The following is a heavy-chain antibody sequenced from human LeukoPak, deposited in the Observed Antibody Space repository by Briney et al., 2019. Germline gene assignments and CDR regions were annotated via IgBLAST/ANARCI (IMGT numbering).Heavy chain of an antibody. J-gene: IGHJ4*02. CDR3: AKDPRLRFLEWLSSSDFDY. CDR2: ISYDGSNK. CDR1: GFTFSSYG. V-gene: IGHV3-30*18. D-gene: IGHD3-3*01. Sequence: PGGSLRLSCAASGFTFSSYGMHWVRQAPGKGLEWVAVISYDGSNKYYADSVKGRFTISRDNSKNTLYLQMNSLRAEDTAVYYCAKDPRLRFLEWLSSSDFDYWGQGTLVTVSS.